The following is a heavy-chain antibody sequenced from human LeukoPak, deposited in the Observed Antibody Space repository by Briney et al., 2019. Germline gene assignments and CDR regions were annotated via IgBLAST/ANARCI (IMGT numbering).Heavy chain of an antibody. CDR1: GGSISSYY. D-gene: IGHD5-18*01. Sequence: SETLSLTCTVSGGSISSYYWSWIRQPPGKGLEWIGYIYYSGSTNYNPSLKSRVTISVDTSKNQFSLKLSSVTAADTAVYYCAGTNAAMVTGWGFDYWGQGTLVTVSS. CDR2: IYYSGST. J-gene: IGHJ4*02. V-gene: IGHV4-59*01. CDR3: AGTNAAMVTGWGFDY.